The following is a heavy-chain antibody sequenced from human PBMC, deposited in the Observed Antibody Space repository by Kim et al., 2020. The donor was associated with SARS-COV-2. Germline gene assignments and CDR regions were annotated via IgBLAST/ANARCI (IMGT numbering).Heavy chain of an antibody. J-gene: IGHJ5*02. D-gene: IGHD3-22*01. CDR1: GGSISSSSYY. Sequence: SETLSLTCTVSGGSISSSSYYWGWIRQPPGKGLELIGSIYYSGSTYYNPSLKSRVTISVDTSKNQFSLKLSSVTAADTAVYYCARRARGSTYYYDSSGYYWGWFDPWGQGTLVTVSS. CDR2: IYYSGST. CDR3: ARRARGSTYYYDSSGYYWGWFDP. V-gene: IGHV4-39*01.